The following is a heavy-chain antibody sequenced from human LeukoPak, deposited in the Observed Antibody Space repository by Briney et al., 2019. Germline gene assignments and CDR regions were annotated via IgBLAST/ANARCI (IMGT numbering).Heavy chain of an antibody. D-gene: IGHD3-3*01. CDR1: GGSTSSYY. CDR2: IYYSGST. V-gene: IGHV4-59*01. CDR3: ARGFGGYDFWSGYGEGNWFDP. Sequence: PSETLSLTCTVSGGSTSSYYWSWIRQPPGKGLEWIGYIYYSGSTNYNPSLKSRVTISVDTSKNQFSLKLSSVTAADTAVYYCARGFGGYDFWSGYGEGNWFDPWGQGTLVTVSS. J-gene: IGHJ5*02.